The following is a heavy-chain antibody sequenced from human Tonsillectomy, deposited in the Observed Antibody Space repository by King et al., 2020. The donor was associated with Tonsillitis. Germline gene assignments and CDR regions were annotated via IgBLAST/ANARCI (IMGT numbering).Heavy chain of an antibody. CDR3: TRDKSGSYPSVDY. V-gene: IGHV3-49*04. CDR2: IRSKAYGGTR. J-gene: IGHJ4*02. Sequence: QLVQSGGRLVPPGRSLRLSCTVSGFTFGDYAMSWVRQAPGKGLEWVGFIRSKAYGGTREYAASVKGRFTISRDDSKTIAYLQMNSLKTEDTAVYYCTRDKSGSYPSVDYWGQGTLVTASS. D-gene: IGHD1-26*01. CDR1: GFTFGDYA.